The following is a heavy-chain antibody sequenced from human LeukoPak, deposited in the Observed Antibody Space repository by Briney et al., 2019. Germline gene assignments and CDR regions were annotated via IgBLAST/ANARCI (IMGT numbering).Heavy chain of an antibody. J-gene: IGHJ5*02. D-gene: IGHD4-17*01. Sequence: GSLRLSCAASGFTFRSYWMNWVRQAPGKGLEWVANIKQDGSEKDYVDSVKGRFTISRDNAKNSLFLQMNGLRAEDTAIYYCAKDRGDYTNWFDPWGQGTLVTVSS. V-gene: IGHV3-7*01. CDR1: GFTFRSYW. CDR2: IKQDGSEK. CDR3: AKDRGDYTNWFDP.